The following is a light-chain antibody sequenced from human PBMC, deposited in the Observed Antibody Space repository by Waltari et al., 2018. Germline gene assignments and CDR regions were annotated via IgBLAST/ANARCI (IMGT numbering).Light chain of an antibody. Sequence: MLTHAPGTLSVSPGEGATLSCSVSQRVESGSLAWYQNKPGQAPRLLIYGAYYRATGIPDMFSGSESGTDFTLTISRLAPEDFAVYYCQQCDTSPFTCGQVTRLDI. CDR1: QRVESGS. CDR2: GAY. CDR3: QQCDTSPFT. V-gene: IGKV3-20*01. J-gene: IGKJ2*01.